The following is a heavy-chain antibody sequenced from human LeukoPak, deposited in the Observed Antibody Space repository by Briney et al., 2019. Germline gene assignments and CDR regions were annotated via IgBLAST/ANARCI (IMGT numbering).Heavy chain of an antibody. V-gene: IGHV4-34*01. J-gene: IGHJ5*02. CDR1: GGSFSGYY. D-gene: IGHD3-3*01. CDR2: INHSGST. Sequence: SETLSLTCAVYGGSFSGYYWSWIRQPPGKGLEWIGEINHSGSTNYNPSLKSRVTISVDTSKNQFSLKLSSVTAADTAVYYCAAGRNFGVVAGWFDPWGQGTLVTVSS. CDR3: AAGRNFGVVAGWFDP.